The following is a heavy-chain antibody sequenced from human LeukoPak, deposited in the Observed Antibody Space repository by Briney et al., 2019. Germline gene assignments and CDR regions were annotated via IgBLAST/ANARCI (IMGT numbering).Heavy chain of an antibody. J-gene: IGHJ4*02. D-gene: IGHD3-10*01. V-gene: IGHV1-18*01. CDR1: GYTFTSYG. CDR3: ARDLGITMVRGAVEY. Sequence: ASVKVSCKASGYTFTSYGISWVRQAPGQGLEWMGWISGYNGNTNYAQKVQGRVTMTTDTSTSTAYVELRSLRSDDTAVYYCARDLGITMVRGAVEYWGQGTLVTVSS. CDR2: ISGYNGNT.